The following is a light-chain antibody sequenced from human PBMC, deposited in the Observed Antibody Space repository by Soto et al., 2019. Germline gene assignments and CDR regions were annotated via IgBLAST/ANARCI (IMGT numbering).Light chain of an antibody. J-gene: IGLJ1*01. V-gene: IGLV2-8*01. CDR3: SSYAGSNNFGV. CDR2: EVS. Sequence: QSALTQPPSASGSPRQSVTISCTGTSSDVGGYNYVSWYQQHPGKAPKLMIYEVSKRPSGVHDRFSGSKSGNTASLTVPGLQAEDEADYECSSYAGSNNFGVFGTGTKLTVL. CDR1: SSDVGGYNY.